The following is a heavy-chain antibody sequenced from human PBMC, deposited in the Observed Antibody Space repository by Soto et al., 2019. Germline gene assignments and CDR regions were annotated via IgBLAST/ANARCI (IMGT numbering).Heavy chain of an antibody. J-gene: IGHJ4*02. CDR3: ARVGGWYGEDDY. CDR1: GYTFINYY. D-gene: IGHD6-19*01. Sequence: QVQLVQSGAEVKKPGASVKISCKASGYTFINYYIHWVRQAPGQGLEWMGIINPSGGSTSYAQKFQGGGTMTRDTSTSTVYMELSGLGFEDTAVYYCARVGGWYGEDDYWGQGTLVTVSS. CDR2: INPSGGST. V-gene: IGHV1-46*01.